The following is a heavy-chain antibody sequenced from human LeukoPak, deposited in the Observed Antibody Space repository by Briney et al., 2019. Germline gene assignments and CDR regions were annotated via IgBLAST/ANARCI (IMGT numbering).Heavy chain of an antibody. D-gene: IGHD3-22*01. Sequence: PGGSLRLSCAASGFTFSSYAMSWVRQAPGKGLEWVSAISGSGGSTYYADSVKGRFTISRDNSTNTLYLQMNSLRAEDTAVYYCAKGYYDSSGYPYFDYWGQGTLVTVSS. J-gene: IGHJ4*02. CDR1: GFTFSSYA. CDR2: ISGSGGST. CDR3: AKGYYDSSGYPYFDY. V-gene: IGHV3-23*01.